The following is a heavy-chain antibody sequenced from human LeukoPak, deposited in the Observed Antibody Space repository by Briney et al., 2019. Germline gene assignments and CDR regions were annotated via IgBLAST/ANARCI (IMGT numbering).Heavy chain of an antibody. J-gene: IGHJ6*02. CDR1: GFSFSSYW. CDR3: VRELLYGSGGYYNDYYGMDV. D-gene: IGHD3-10*01. Sequence: GGSLRLSCAASGFSFSSYWMSWVRQAPGKGLEWVANIKQDGSEKYYVDSVKGRFTISRDNAKNSLYLQMNSLRAEDTTVYYCVRELLYGSGGYYNDYYGMDVWGQGTTVAVSS. CDR2: IKQDGSEK. V-gene: IGHV3-7*01.